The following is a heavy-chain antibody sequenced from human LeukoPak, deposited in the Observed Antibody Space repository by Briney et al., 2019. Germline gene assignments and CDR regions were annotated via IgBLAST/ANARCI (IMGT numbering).Heavy chain of an antibody. J-gene: IGHJ4*02. Sequence: SETLSLTCIVSGGSISTNTYYWGWIRLPPGKGLDWIGEIHHRGTTYYTPTLRSRVTISVDTSKNQFSLRLTSVTAAETAVYYCARVNYNGYQHFDYWGQGTLVTVCS. V-gene: IGHV4-39*07. CDR3: ARVNYNGYQHFDY. CDR2: IHHRGTT. D-gene: IGHD3-10*01. CDR1: GGSISTNTYY.